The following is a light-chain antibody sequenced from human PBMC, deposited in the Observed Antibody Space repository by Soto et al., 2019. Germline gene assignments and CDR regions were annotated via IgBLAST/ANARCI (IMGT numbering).Light chain of an antibody. CDR3: QQYGSSPLVT. J-gene: IGKJ1*01. CDR2: GAS. V-gene: IGKV3-20*01. Sequence: EIVLTQSPGTLSLSPGERATLSCRASQSVSSSYLAWYQQKPGQAPRLLIYGASSRATGIPDRFSGSGSGTDFTLTFSRLEPEDFAVYYCQQYGSSPLVTFGKGTKV. CDR1: QSVSSSY.